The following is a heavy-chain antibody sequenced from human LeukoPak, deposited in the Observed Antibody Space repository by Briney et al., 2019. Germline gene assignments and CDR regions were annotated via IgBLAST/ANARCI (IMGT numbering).Heavy chain of an antibody. CDR1: GGSISSGGYY. D-gene: IGHD3-22*01. J-gene: IGHJ5*02. V-gene: IGHV4-31*03. CDR2: IYYSGST. Sequence: PSQTLSLTCTVSGGSISSGGYYWSWIRQHPGKGLEWIGYIYYSGSTYYNPSLKSRVTISVDTSKNQFSLKLSSVTAADTAVYYCGRMGLSGYYGWFDPWGQGTLATVSS. CDR3: GRMGLSGYYGWFDP.